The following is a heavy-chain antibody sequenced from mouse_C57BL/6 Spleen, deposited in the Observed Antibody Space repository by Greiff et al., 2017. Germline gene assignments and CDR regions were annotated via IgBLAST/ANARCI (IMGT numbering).Heavy chain of an antibody. CDR3: ARLITTVRDAMDY. CDR1: GFTFSSYA. CDR2: ISDGGSYT. V-gene: IGHV5-4*03. D-gene: IGHD1-2*01. J-gene: IGHJ4*01. Sequence: EVNLVESGGGLVKPGGSLKLSCAASGFTFSSYAMSWVRQTPEKRLEWVATISDGGSYTSYPDNVKGRFTISRDNAKNNLYLQMSHLKSEDTAMYYCARLITTVRDAMDYWGQGTSVTVSS.